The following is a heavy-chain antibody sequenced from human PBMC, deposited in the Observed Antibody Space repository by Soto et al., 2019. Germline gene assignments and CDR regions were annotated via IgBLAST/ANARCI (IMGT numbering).Heavy chain of an antibody. CDR1: GGSISSYY. Sequence: QVQLQESGPGLVKPSETLSLTCTVSGGSISSYYWSWIRQPPGKGLEWIGYIYYSGSTNYNPSLKSRVTRSVGMSKNQFSLKLSSVSAADTAVYYCARGYYGISTGPSDAFDIWGQGTMVTVSS. CDR3: ARGYYGISTGPSDAFDI. D-gene: IGHD3-9*01. J-gene: IGHJ3*02. V-gene: IGHV4-59*01. CDR2: IYYSGST.